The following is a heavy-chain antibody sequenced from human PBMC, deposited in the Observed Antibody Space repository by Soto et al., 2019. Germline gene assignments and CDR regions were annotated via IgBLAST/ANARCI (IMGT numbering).Heavy chain of an antibody. CDR3: ARGPYSGYDLSSYYYYYMDV. CDR2: MNPNSGNT. CDR1: GYTFTSYD. J-gene: IGHJ6*03. Sequence: GASVKVSCKASGYTFTSYDINWVRQATGQGLEWMGWMNPNSGNTGYAQKFQGRVTMTRNTSISTAYMELSGLRSEDTAVYYCARGPYSGYDLSSYYYYYMDVWGKGTTVTVSS. D-gene: IGHD5-12*01. V-gene: IGHV1-8*01.